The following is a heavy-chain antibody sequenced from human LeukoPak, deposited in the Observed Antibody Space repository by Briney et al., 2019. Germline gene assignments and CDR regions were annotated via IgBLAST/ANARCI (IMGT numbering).Heavy chain of an antibody. V-gene: IGHV3-7*01. CDR1: GFTFSSYW. Sequence: GGSLGLSCAASGFTFSSYWMSWVRQAPGKGLEWVANIKQDGSEKYYVDSVKGRFTISRDNAKNSLYLQMNSLRAEDTAVYYCARDISPYYDFWSGYYHYFDYWGQGTLVTVSS. D-gene: IGHD3-3*01. CDR3: ARDISPYYDFWSGYYHYFDY. CDR2: IKQDGSEK. J-gene: IGHJ4*02.